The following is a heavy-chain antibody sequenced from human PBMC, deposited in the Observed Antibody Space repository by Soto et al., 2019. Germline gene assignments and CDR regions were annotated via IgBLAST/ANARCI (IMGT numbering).Heavy chain of an antibody. CDR2: IHYSGST. CDR1: GVSFSSYY. CDR3: GRGDYANAFDI. Sequence: SETLSLTCTVSGVSFSSYYWSWIRQPPGKGLEWIGYIHYSGSTSYNPSLKSRVAISVDRSKNQFSLKLSSVTAADTAVYYCGRGDYANAFDIWGQGTMVTVSS. J-gene: IGHJ3*02. D-gene: IGHD4-17*01. V-gene: IGHV4-59*12.